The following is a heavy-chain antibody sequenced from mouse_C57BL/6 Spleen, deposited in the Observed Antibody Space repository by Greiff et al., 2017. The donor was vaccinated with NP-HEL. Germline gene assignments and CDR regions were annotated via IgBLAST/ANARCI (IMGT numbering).Heavy chain of an antibody. D-gene: IGHD1-1*01. V-gene: IGHV1-19*01. CDR1: GYTFTDYY. CDR3: ARRPYGSSYWFAY. CDR2: INPYNGGT. J-gene: IGHJ3*01. Sequence: VQLKESGPVLVKPGASVKMSCKASGYTFTDYYMNWVKQSHGKSLEWIGVINPYNGGTSYNQKFKGKATLTVDKSSSTAYMELNSLTSEDSAVYYCARRPYGSSYWFAYWGQGTLVTVSA.